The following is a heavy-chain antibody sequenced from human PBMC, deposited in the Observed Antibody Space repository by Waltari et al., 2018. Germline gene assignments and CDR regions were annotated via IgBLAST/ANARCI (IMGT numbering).Heavy chain of an antibody. J-gene: IGHJ4*02. Sequence: EVQLVESGGGLVQPGGSLRLSCAASGFTFSSYWMSWVRQAPGKGLEWVANIKQDGSEKYYVDSVKGRFTISRDNAKNSLYLQMNSLRAEDTAVYYCAREIFWRGDYVLFDYWGQGTLVTVSS. V-gene: IGHV3-7*01. D-gene: IGHD4-17*01. CDR2: IKQDGSEK. CDR3: AREIFWRGDYVLFDY. CDR1: GFTFSSYW.